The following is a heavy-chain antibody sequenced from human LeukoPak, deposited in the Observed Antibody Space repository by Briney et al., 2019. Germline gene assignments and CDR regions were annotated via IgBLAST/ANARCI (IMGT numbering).Heavy chain of an antibody. CDR3: AGQHDSNGYYFY. Sequence: KASETLSLTCAVTGNSISSSYYWGWIRQPPGKGLEWIGSIYHTGSTYYNPSLKSRVTISVDTSKDRFSLKLSSVTAADTAVYYCAGQHDSNGYYFYWGQGILVTVSS. CDR1: GNSISSSYY. D-gene: IGHD3-22*01. J-gene: IGHJ4*02. V-gene: IGHV4-38-2*01. CDR2: IYHTGST.